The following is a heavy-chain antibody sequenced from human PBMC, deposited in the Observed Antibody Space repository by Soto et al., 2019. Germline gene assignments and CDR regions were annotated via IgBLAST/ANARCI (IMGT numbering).Heavy chain of an antibody. J-gene: IGHJ4*02. CDR2: IGTAGDT. Sequence: PGGSLRLSCAASGFTFSSYYMHWVRQATGKGLEWVSAIGTAGDTYYPGSVKGRFTISRENAKNSLYLQMNSLRAGDTAVYYCARGSISSGFDYWGQGTLVTVSS. D-gene: IGHD6-19*01. CDR1: GFTFSSYY. V-gene: IGHV3-13*01. CDR3: ARGSISSGFDY.